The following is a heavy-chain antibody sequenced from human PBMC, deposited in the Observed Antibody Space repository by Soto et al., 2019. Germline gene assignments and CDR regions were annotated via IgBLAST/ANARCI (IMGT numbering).Heavy chain of an antibody. CDR2: INHSGST. V-gene: IGHV4-34*01. J-gene: IGHJ6*02. D-gene: IGHD2-8*01. CDR3: ARTVLSRVYYYYGMDV. Sequence: SETLSLTCAVYGGSFSGYYWSWFRQPPGKGLEWIGEINHSGSTNYNPSLKSRVTISVDTSKNQFSLKLSSVTAADTAVYYCARTVLSRVYYYYGMDVWGQGTTVTVSS. CDR1: GGSFSGYY.